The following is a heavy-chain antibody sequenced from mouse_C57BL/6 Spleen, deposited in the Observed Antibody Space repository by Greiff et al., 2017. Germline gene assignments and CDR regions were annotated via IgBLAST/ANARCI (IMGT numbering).Heavy chain of an antibody. V-gene: IGHV1-55*01. Sequence: QVQLQQPGAELVKPGASVKLSCKASGYTFTSYWMTWVKQRPGQGLDWIGDIYPAGGSTNYNQKFKGKATLTVDPSSSTAYMQLSSLTSEDSAVDYWARGGDSCYLDYWGQGTTVTVSS. CDR3: ARGGDSCYLDY. J-gene: IGHJ2*01. CDR2: IYPAGGST. D-gene: IGHD2-13*01. CDR1: GYTFTSYW.